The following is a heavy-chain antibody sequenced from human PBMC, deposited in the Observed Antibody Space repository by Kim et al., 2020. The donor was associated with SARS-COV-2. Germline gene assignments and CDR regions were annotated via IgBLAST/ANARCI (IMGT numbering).Heavy chain of an antibody. CDR1: GYTFTSYA. Sequence: ASVKVSCKASGYTFTSYAMNWVRQAPGQGLEWMGWINTNTGNPTYAQGFTGRFVFSLDTSVSTAYLQISSLKAEDTAVYYCARDLNIVATPIASAFDYWGQGTLVTVSS. J-gene: IGHJ4*02. CDR3: ARDLNIVATPIASAFDY. D-gene: IGHD5-12*01. CDR2: INTNTGNP. V-gene: IGHV7-4-1*02.